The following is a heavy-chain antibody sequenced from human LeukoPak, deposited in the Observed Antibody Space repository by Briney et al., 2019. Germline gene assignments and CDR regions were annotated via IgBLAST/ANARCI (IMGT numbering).Heavy chain of an antibody. CDR2: IYYSGST. Sequence: DPSETLSLTCTVSGGSISSSSYYWGWIRQPPGKGLEWIGSIYYSGSTYYNPSLKSRVTISVDTSKNQFSLKLSSVTAADTAVYYCARADRPLLAVDPFDYWGQGTLVTVSS. CDR1: GGSISSSSYY. V-gene: IGHV4-39*07. CDR3: ARADRPLLAVDPFDY. D-gene: IGHD6-19*01. J-gene: IGHJ4*02.